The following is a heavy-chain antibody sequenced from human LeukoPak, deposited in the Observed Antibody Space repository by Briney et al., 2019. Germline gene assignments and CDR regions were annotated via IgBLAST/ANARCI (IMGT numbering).Heavy chain of an antibody. Sequence: AAVKVSCKASGYTFTSYDINWVRQATGQGLEWMGWMNPSSGNTGYSQKFQGRVTTTRNTSISTAYMELSSLRSEDTAVYYCARTQGLSGITMVRGVIVPFDYWGQGTLVTVSS. CDR1: GYTFTSYD. V-gene: IGHV1-8*01. CDR2: MNPSSGNT. J-gene: IGHJ4*02. D-gene: IGHD3-10*01. CDR3: ARTQGLSGITMVRGVIVPFDY.